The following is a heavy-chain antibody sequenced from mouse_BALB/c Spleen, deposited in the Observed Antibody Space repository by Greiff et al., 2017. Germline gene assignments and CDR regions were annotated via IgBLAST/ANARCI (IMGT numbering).Heavy chain of an antibody. D-gene: IGHD2-4*01. CDR2: IDPENGDT. V-gene: IGHV14-4*02. CDR3: ARNYDYGGYFDV. CDR1: GFNIKDYY. J-gene: IGHJ1*01. Sequence: EVQLQESGAELVRSGASVKLSCTASGFNIKDYYMHWVKQRPEQGLEWIGWIDPENGDTEYAPKFQGKATMTADTSSSTAYMQFNSLTSEDSAVYYCARNYDYGGYFDVWGAGTTVTVSS.